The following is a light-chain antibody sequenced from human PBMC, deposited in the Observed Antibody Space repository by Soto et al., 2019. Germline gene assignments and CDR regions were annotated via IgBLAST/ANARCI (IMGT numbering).Light chain of an antibody. V-gene: IGLV2-23*01. J-gene: IGLJ1*01. CDR3: CSYVGATTYV. Sequence: QSVLTQPASVSGSQEQSITISRSGTISNMGGYNVVSWYQQHPGKAPKVIVYEGTKRPSGVSDRFSGSTSGSTASLTISGLQDEDEAEYYCCSYVGATTYVFGSGTKVTVL. CDR1: ISNMGGYNV. CDR2: EGT.